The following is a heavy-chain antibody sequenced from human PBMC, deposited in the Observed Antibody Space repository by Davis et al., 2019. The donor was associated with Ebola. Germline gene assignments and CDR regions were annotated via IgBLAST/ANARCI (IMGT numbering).Heavy chain of an antibody. V-gene: IGHV3-23*01. J-gene: IGHJ1*01. D-gene: IGHD2-21*02. CDR1: GFDFSSYV. Sequence: GESLKISCAASGFDFSSYVMSWVRRAPGKGLEWVSTLGLSADTYYADSVKGRFTISRDNSKNTLYLQMSSLRAEDTGIYYCAKDGQPYCGGDCYLEYWGPGTLVTVSS. CDR2: LGLSADT. CDR3: AKDGQPYCGGDCYLEY.